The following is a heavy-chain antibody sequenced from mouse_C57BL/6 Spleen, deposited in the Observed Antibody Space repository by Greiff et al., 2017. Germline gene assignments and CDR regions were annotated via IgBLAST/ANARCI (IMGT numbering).Heavy chain of an antibody. CDR1: GFTFSDYG. J-gene: IGHJ4*01. Sequence: EVQLVESGGGLVKPGGSLKLSCAASGFTFSDYGMHWVRQAPVKGLEWVAYISSGSSTIYYADTVKGRFTISRDNSKNTLFLQMSSLRSEDTAMYYCARDYYCNYAMDYWGQGTSVTVSS. CDR3: ARDYYCNYAMDY. V-gene: IGHV5-17*01. D-gene: IGHD2-1*01. CDR2: ISSGSSTI.